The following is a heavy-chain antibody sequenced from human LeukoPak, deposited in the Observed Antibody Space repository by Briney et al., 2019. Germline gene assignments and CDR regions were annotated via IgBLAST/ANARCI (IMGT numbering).Heavy chain of an antibody. Sequence: SETLSLTCTVSGGSITGDSFYWGWIRQPPGKGLEWIGNIHQSGNSYYTPSLKSRVTMSVDTSKKQFSLKLSSVTAADTALYFCARLQRNTWYFDYWGQGTLVTVSS. CDR3: ARLQRNTWYFDY. CDR2: IHQSGNS. V-gene: IGHV4-39*01. J-gene: IGHJ4*02. CDR1: GGSITGDSFY. D-gene: IGHD5-18*01.